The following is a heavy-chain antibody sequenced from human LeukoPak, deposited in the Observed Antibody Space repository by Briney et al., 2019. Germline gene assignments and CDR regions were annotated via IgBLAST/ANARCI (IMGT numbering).Heavy chain of an antibody. CDR1: GFTFSSYA. D-gene: IGHD3-10*01. Sequence: LPGGSLRLSCAASGFTFSSYAMSWVRQAPGKGLEWVSAISGSGGSTYYADSVKGRLTISRDNSKNTLYLQMNSLRAEDTAVYYCARAGLLLWFGELLNHFDYWGQGTLVTVSS. V-gene: IGHV3-23*01. CDR3: ARAGLLLWFGELLNHFDY. CDR2: ISGSGGST. J-gene: IGHJ4*02.